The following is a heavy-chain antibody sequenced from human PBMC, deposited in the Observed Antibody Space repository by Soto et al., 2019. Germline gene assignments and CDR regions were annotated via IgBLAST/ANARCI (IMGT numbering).Heavy chain of an antibody. Sequence: QVQLQESGPGLVKPSETLSLTCTVSGSFSGSYWSWIRQPAGKGLEWIGRIYTTGSTNYNPSLKSRVTMSVDTSKNQFSLQLKSLTAADTAVYYCARAKGGSSLAFDVWGQGTMVTVSS. CDR2: IYTTGST. D-gene: IGHD1-26*01. J-gene: IGHJ3*01. CDR3: ARAKGGSSLAFDV. V-gene: IGHV4-4*07. CDR1: GSFSGSY.